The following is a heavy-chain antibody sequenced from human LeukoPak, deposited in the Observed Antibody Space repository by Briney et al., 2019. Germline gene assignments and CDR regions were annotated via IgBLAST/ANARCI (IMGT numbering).Heavy chain of an antibody. CDR1: GGSICSYY. Sequence: SETLSLTCTGCGGSICSYYWRWILQPPGKGLEWIGYIYYSGSTNYNPSLKSRVTISVDTSKNQFSLKLSSVTAADTAVYYCARHACQRYFDYWGQGTLVTVSS. CDR3: ARHACQRYFDY. D-gene: IGHD6-25*01. CDR2: IYYSGST. V-gene: IGHV4-59*08. J-gene: IGHJ4*02.